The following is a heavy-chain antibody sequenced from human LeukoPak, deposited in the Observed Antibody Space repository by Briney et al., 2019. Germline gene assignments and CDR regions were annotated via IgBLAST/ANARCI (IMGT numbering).Heavy chain of an antibody. V-gene: IGHV4-59*01. Sequence: SETLSLTCTVSGGSISSYYWSWIRQPPGKGLEGIGYIYYSGSTNYNPSLKSRVTISVDTSKNQFSLKLSSVTAADTAVYYCARGSMYYYDSSGYYYDYWGQGTLVTVSS. CDR1: GGSISSYY. D-gene: IGHD3-22*01. CDR3: ARGSMYYYDSSGYYYDY. CDR2: IYYSGST. J-gene: IGHJ4*02.